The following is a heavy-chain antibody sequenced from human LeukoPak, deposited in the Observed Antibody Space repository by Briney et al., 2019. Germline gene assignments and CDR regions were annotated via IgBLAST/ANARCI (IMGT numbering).Heavy chain of an antibody. CDR1: GFTFSSYV. CDR2: ISYGGSNE. Sequence: GGSLRLSCAASGFTFSSYVMHWVRQARGKVVEWGAIISYGGSNEYYADSVKGRFTISRDNSKNTMYLQMNSLRPEDTAVYCCAKDLRRVSSGYYGGGVDYWGQGTLVTVSS. V-gene: IGHV3-30*04. D-gene: IGHD6-25*01. CDR3: AKDLRRVSSGYYGGGVDY. J-gene: IGHJ4*02.